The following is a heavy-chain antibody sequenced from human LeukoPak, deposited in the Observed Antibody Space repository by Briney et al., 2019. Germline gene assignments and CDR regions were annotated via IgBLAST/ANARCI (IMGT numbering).Heavy chain of an antibody. CDR3: VRPGDSDY. CDR2: ISSDGSST. Sequence: GGSLRLSCAASGFTFSSSWMHWVRQAPGKGLVWVSRISSDGSSTSYADSVKGRFTISRDNAKNTLYLQMNSLRAEDTAVYYCVRPGDSDYWGQGTLVTVSS. D-gene: IGHD2-8*02. V-gene: IGHV3-74*01. CDR1: GFTFSSSW. J-gene: IGHJ4*02.